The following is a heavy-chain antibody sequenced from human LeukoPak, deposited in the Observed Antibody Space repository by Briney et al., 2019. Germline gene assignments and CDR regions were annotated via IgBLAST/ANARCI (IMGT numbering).Heavy chain of an antibody. V-gene: IGHV3-23*01. CDR1: GFTFRSHA. CDR3: AKDRGFYGSATYYFDY. Sequence: GGSLRLSCAACGFTFRSHAMNWVRQAPGKGLEWVSGIGKSGACPHYADSVKGRFTISRDNSKNTLFLQMNSLRAEDTAVYFCAKDRGFYGSATYYFDYWGQGTMVTVSS. D-gene: IGHD3-10*01. J-gene: IGHJ4*02. CDR2: IGKSGACP.